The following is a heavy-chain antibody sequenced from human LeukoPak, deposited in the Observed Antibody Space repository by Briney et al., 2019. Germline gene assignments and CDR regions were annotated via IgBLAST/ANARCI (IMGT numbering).Heavy chain of an antibody. CDR1: SGSMDSGLYY. CDR3: ARGSSWFHY. V-gene: IGHV4-61*02. J-gene: IGHJ4*02. D-gene: IGHD6-13*01. CDR2: ISNSGST. Sequence: SETLSLTCTVSSGSMDSGLYYWTWIRLPAGKGLEWIGRISNSGSTAYNPSLRGRGTITLDTSKNYFSLKVTSVTAADTAMYYCARGSSWFHYWGQGTLVTVSS.